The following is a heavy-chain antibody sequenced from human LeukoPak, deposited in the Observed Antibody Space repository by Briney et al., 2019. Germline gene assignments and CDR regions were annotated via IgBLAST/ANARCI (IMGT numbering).Heavy chain of an antibody. CDR1: GGSFSGYY. J-gene: IGHJ4*02. Sequence: PSETLSLTCAVYGGSFSGYYWSWIRQAPGKGLEWVANIKQDGSEKYYVDSVKGRFTISRDNAKNSLYLQMNSLRAEDTAVYYCARAAANGYYFDYWGQGTLVTVSS. D-gene: IGHD2-8*01. CDR2: IKQDGSEK. V-gene: IGHV3-7*01. CDR3: ARAAANGYYFDY.